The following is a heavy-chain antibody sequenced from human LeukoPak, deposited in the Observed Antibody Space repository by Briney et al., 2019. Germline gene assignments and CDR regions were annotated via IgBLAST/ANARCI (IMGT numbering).Heavy chain of an antibody. CDR3: ARAGGLVVAGTFDP. CDR1: GGSISSYY. V-gene: IGHV4-59*01. J-gene: IGHJ5*02. Sequence: SETLSLTCTVSGGSISSYYWSWIRQPPGKGLEWIGYICYSGSTNYNPSLKSRVTISVDTSKNHFSLKLSSVTAADTAVYYCARAGGLVVAGTFDPWGQGTLVTVSS. D-gene: IGHD6-19*01. CDR2: ICYSGST.